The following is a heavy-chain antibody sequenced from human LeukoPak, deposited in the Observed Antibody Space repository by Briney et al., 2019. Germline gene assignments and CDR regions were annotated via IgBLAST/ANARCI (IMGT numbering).Heavy chain of an antibody. D-gene: IGHD6-13*01. CDR1: GFTFDDYA. CDR3: AKLRVAAAGSYGMDV. Sequence: GGSLRLSCAASGFTFDDYAMHWVRQAPGKGLEWVSGISWNSGSIGYADSVKGRFTISRDNAKNSLYLQMNSLRAEDTALYYCAKLRVAAAGSYGMDVWGQGTTVTVSS. V-gene: IGHV3-9*01. J-gene: IGHJ6*02. CDR2: ISWNSGSI.